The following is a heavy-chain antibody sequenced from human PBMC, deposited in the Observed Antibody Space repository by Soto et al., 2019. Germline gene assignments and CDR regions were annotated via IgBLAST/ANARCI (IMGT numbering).Heavy chain of an antibody. CDR2: IYSGGST. CDR1: GFTVSSNY. D-gene: IGHD6-19*01. Sequence: GGSLRLSCAASGFTVSSNYMSWVRQAPGKGLEWVSVIYSGGSTYYADSVKGRFTISRDNSKNTLYLQMNSLRAEDTAVYYCARGLPGIAVAGTNWFDPWGQGTLVTVSS. V-gene: IGHV3-66*01. CDR3: ARGLPGIAVAGTNWFDP. J-gene: IGHJ5*02.